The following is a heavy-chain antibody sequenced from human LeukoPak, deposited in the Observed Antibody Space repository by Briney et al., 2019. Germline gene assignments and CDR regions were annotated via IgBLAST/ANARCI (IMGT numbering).Heavy chain of an antibody. CDR3: AFLIAAAGDYYFDY. J-gene: IGHJ4*02. CDR2: IYYSGST. D-gene: IGHD6-13*01. CDR1: GGSISSYY. Sequence: SETLSLTCTGSGGSISSYYWSWIRQPPGKGLEWIGYIYYSGSTNYNPSLKSRVTISVDTSKNQFSLKLSSVTAADTAVYYCAFLIAAAGDYYFDYWGQGTLVTVSS. V-gene: IGHV4-59*01.